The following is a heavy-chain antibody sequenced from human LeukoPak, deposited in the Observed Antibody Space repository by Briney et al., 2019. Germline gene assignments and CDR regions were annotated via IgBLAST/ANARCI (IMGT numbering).Heavy chain of an antibody. CDR1: GFTFSSYW. Sequence: PGGSLRLPCAASGFTFSSYWMHWVRQAPGKGLVWVSRINSDGSSTSYADSVKGRFTISRDNAKNTLYLQMNSLRAEDTAVYYCARVSGLLWFGELLYRYWYFDLWGRGTLVTVSS. J-gene: IGHJ2*01. CDR3: ARVSGLLWFGELLYRYWYFDL. D-gene: IGHD3-10*01. V-gene: IGHV3-74*01. CDR2: INSDGSST.